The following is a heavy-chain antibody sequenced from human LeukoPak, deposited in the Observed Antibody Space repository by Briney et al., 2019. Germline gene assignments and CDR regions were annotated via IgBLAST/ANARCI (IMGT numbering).Heavy chain of an antibody. CDR3: AKGPKLGDGYHCDY. D-gene: IGHD5-24*01. CDR1: GFTFNNYA. Sequence: PGGSLRLSCAASGFTFNNYALSWVRQAPGKGLEWVPTISGSGGNTYYADSVKGRFTISRDISKNTLYLQMNSLRVEDTAVYYCAKGPKLGDGYHCDYWGQGTLVTVSS. CDR2: ISGSGGNT. V-gene: IGHV3-23*01. J-gene: IGHJ4*02.